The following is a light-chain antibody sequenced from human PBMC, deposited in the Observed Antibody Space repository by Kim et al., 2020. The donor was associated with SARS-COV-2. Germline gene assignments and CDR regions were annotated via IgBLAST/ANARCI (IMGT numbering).Light chain of an antibody. CDR1: QSISSY. J-gene: IGKJ2*01. CDR2: AAS. V-gene: IGKV1-39*01. CDR3: QQSYSTLPYT. Sequence: DILMTQSPSSLSASVGDRVTITCRASQSISSYLNWYQQKPGKAPKLLIYAASSLQSGVPSRFSGSGSGTDFTLTISSLQPEDFATYYCQQSYSTLPYTFGQGTKLEI.